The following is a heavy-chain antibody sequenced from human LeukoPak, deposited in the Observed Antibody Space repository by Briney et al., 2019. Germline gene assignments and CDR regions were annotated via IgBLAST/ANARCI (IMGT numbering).Heavy chain of an antibody. D-gene: IGHD2-2*01. Sequence: GASVKVSCKASGYTFTRYYMHWVRQAPGPGLEWMGMIDPNGGSATYGQKVQGRVTMTRDTSTSTVYMELSSLRSEDTAVYFRARHLIKDIVVVPATPPSYYMDVWGKGTTVTVSS. CDR1: GYTFTRYY. V-gene: IGHV1-46*01. J-gene: IGHJ6*03. CDR3: ARHLIKDIVVVPATPPSYYMDV. CDR2: IDPNGGSA.